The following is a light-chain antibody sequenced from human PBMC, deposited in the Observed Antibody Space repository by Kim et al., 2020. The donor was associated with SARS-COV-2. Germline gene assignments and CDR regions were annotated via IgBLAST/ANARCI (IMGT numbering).Light chain of an antibody. J-gene: IGKJ4*01. CDR1: ESVGTL. V-gene: IGKV1-5*03. Sequence: DIQMTQSPSALSASVGDTVTITCRASESVGTLLSWFQQRPGKAPNLLIYSTSTLAAGVPSRFSGSGSVTEFSLTISGLQPDDFATYYCHQSHTYPLTFVGGTKVYIK. CDR3: HQSHTYPLT. CDR2: STS.